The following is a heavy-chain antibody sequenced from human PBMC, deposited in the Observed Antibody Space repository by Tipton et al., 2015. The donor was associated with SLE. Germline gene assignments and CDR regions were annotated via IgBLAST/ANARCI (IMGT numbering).Heavy chain of an antibody. CDR2: MYYTGSA. CDR1: GASISSHY. D-gene: IGHD3-16*01. J-gene: IGHJ4*02. Sequence: TLSLTCTVSGASISSHYWSWIRQPPGKGLEWIGYMYYTGSAHYNPSLRNRVTMSLDTSKNQFSLKLSSVTAADTAVYYCARFMISVGFDYWGQGTLVTVSS. CDR3: ARFMISVGFDY. V-gene: IGHV4-59*11.